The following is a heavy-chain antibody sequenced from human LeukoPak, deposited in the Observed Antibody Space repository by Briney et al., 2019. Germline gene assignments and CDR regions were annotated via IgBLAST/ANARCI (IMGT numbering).Heavy chain of an antibody. V-gene: IGHV4-38-2*02. CDR1: GYSISSGYY. J-gene: IGHJ4*02. Sequence: SEALSLTCTVSGYSISSGYYWGWIRQPPGKGLEWIGSIYHSGSTYYNPSLKSRVTISVDTSKNQFSLKLSSVTAADTAVYYCARNYYDSSGYPYFDYWGQGTLVTVSS. D-gene: IGHD3-22*01. CDR2: IYHSGST. CDR3: ARNYYDSSGYPYFDY.